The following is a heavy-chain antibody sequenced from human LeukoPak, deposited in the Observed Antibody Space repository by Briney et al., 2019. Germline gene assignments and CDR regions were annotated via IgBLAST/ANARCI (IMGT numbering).Heavy chain of an antibody. V-gene: IGHV4-30-4*01. CDR1: GGSISSGDYX. CDR2: XXXXXXT. J-gene: IGHJ3*02. D-gene: IGHD3-10*01. Sequence: SETLSLTCTVSGGSISSGDYXXSXIRQPXGXXXXXXXXXXXXXXTYYNPSLKSRVTXXVDTSKNQFSQKLSSVTAADTAVYXXARAGWAQKYYYGSGSYSYAFDIWGQGTMVTVSS. CDR3: ARAGWAQKYYYGSGSYSYAFDI.